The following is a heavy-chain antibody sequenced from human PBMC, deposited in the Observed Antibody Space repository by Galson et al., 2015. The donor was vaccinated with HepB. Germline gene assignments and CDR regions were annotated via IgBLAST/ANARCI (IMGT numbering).Heavy chain of an antibody. CDR2: ISGSGGSA. J-gene: IGHJ4*02. Sequence: APRLSCAASGFTFSSDAMSWVGQAPGKGLEWVSAISGSGGSAYYADSVKGRFTISRDNSKNTLYLQMNSLRAEDTAVYYCAKDRPPQGWLFPRAPDFDYWGQGTLVTVSS. CDR1: GFTFSSDA. D-gene: IGHD3-22*01. CDR3: AKDRPPQGWLFPRAPDFDY. V-gene: IGHV3-23*01.